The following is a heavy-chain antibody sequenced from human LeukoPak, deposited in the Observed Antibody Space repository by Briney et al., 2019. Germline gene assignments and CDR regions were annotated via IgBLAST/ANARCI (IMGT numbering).Heavy chain of an antibody. D-gene: IGHD2-15*01. CDR2: INDSGSI. Sequence: SETLSLTCAVYGGSFSGYYWSWIRQPPGKGLEWIAEINDSGSINYNPSLKSRVTISVDTSKNQFSLKLSSVTAADTAVYYCGTALGYCSGGSCRPYYYYGMDVWGQGTTVTVSS. J-gene: IGHJ6*02. CDR3: GTALGYCSGGSCRPYYYYGMDV. V-gene: IGHV4-34*01. CDR1: GGSFSGYY.